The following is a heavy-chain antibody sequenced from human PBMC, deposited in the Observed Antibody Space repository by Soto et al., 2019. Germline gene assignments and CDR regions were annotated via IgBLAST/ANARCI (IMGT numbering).Heavy chain of an antibody. CDR3: ARVRTAYYYGMDV. D-gene: IGHD3-3*01. CDR2: IYPGDSDT. V-gene: IGHV5-51*01. Sequence: GESLKISCKGSGDSFTSYWIGWVRQMPGKGLEWMGIIYPGDSDTRYSPSFQGQVTISADKSISTAYLQWSSLKASDTAMYYCARVRTAYYYGMDVWGQGTMVTVSS. CDR1: GDSFTSYW. J-gene: IGHJ6*02.